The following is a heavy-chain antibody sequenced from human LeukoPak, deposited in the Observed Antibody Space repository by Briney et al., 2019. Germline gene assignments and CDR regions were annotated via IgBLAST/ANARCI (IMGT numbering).Heavy chain of an antibody. CDR2: INWNGGST. Sequence: PGGSLRLSCAASGFTFGTYAMSWVRQAPGKGLEWVSGINWNGGSTGYADSVKGRFTISRDNAENSLYLQMNSLRAEDTAFYYCAREGYCSTTSCAYGMDIWGQGTTVTVSS. D-gene: IGHD2-2*01. V-gene: IGHV3-20*04. CDR3: AREGYCSTTSCAYGMDI. CDR1: GFTFGTYA. J-gene: IGHJ6*02.